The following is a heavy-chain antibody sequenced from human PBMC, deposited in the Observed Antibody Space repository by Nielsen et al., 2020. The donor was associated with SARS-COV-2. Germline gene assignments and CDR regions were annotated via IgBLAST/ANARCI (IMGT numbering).Heavy chain of an antibody. D-gene: IGHD4-23*01. J-gene: IGHJ5*02. CDR1: RGSISSYY. CDR3: ARDVGGWFDP. Sequence: GSLRLSCTVSRGSISSYYWSWIRQPPGKGLEWIGYIYNSGSTNYNPSLKSRVTISVDTSKNQFSLKLSSVTAADTAVYYCARDVGGWFDPWGQGTLVTVSS. V-gene: IGHV4-4*09. CDR2: IYNSGST.